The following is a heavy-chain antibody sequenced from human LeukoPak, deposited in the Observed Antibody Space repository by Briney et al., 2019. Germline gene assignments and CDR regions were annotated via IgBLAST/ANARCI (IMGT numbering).Heavy chain of an antibody. J-gene: IGHJ5*02. CDR2: ISYDGGKK. Sequence: GRSLRLSCAASGFTFSSHDMHWVRQAPGKGLEWVAIISYDGGKKDYADSVKGRFTISRDNSKNTLYLQMNSLRAEDTAVYYCARSGVMYYYDSSGSINWFDPWGQGTLVTVSS. V-gene: IGHV3-30*03. D-gene: IGHD3-22*01. CDR1: GFTFSSHD. CDR3: ARSGVMYYYDSSGSINWFDP.